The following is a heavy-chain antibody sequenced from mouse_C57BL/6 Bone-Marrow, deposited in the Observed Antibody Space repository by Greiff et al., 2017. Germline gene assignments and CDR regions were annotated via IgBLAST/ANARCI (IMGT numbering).Heavy chain of an antibody. V-gene: IGHV5-6*01. CDR2: ISSGGSYT. J-gene: IGHJ3*01. CDR1: GFTFSSYG. D-gene: IGHD1-1*01. Sequence: EVKLVESGGDLVKPGGSLKLSCAASGFTFSSYGMSWVRQTPDKRLEWVATISSGGSYTYYPDSVKGRFTISRDNAKNTLYLQMSSLKSEDTAMYYCARPVPYYGSPWFAYWGQGTLVTVSA. CDR3: ARPVPYYGSPWFAY.